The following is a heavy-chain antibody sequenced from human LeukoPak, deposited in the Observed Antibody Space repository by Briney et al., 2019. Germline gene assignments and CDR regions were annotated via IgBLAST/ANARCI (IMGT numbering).Heavy chain of an antibody. CDR2: IRYDGSNK. Sequence: GGSLRLSCAASGFTFSNYGMHWVRQAPGKGLEWVAFIRYDGSNKYYADSVKGRFTISRDNSKNTLFLQMHSLRAEDTAVYYCAKDSRGSVDMATIFDYWGQGTLVTVSS. J-gene: IGHJ4*02. CDR3: AKDSRGSVDMATIFDY. V-gene: IGHV3-30*02. CDR1: GFTFSNYG. D-gene: IGHD5-24*01.